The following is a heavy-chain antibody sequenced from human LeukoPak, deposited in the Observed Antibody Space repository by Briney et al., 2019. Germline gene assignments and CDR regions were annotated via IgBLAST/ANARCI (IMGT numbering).Heavy chain of an antibody. D-gene: IGHD3-10*01. CDR1: GYSFSNYW. V-gene: IGHV5-51*01. J-gene: IGHJ4*02. CDR2: IFPGDSAT. Sequence: GESLKISCKGSGYSFSNYWIAWVRQMPGKGLEWMGIIFPGDSATSYSPSFRGQVIISADRSINTAYRQWNRLTASYTAMNNCARLSRSRKHGSTSGVEYWGQGTLVSVSS. CDR3: ARLSRSRKHGSTSGVEY.